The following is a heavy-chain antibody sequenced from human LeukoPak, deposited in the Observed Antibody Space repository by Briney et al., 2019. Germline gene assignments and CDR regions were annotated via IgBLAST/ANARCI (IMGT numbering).Heavy chain of an antibody. CDR2: IKQDGSEK. CDR1: GFTFSSYW. D-gene: IGHD2-15*01. V-gene: IGHV3-7*01. CDR3: ARESQYCSGGSCYSGAFDI. Sequence: GGSQRLSCAASGFTFSSYWMSWVRQAPGKGLEWVANIKQDGSEKYYVDSVKGRFTISRDNAKNSLYLQMNSLRAEDTAVYYCARESQYCSGGSCYSGAFDIWGQGTMVTVSS. J-gene: IGHJ3*02.